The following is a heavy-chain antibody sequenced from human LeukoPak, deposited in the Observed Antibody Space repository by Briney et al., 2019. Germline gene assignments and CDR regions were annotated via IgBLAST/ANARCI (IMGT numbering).Heavy chain of an antibody. CDR1: GGSISSYY. CDR3: ARSLGTLDYYDSSGYYLGYFDY. J-gene: IGHJ4*02. CDR2: IYYSWST. D-gene: IGHD3-22*01. Sequence: SGPLSLTCSVSGGSISSYYWSWIRQPPGEGLEWIGYIYYSWSTNYNPSLQSRVTISVDTSKNQFSLKLSSVTAADTAVYYCARSLGTLDYYDSSGYYLGYFDYWGQGTLVTVSS. V-gene: IGHV4-59*01.